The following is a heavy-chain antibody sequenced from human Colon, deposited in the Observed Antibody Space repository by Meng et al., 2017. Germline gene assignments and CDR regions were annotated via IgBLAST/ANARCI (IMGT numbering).Heavy chain of an antibody. Sequence: QLQLQESGSRLVKPSQTLSLTCAVSGDPVTTTLSSWSWIRQSPGKGLERIGNIYDNGYTYYSPSLRSRVTISVDRSNNQFSLNLNSVTAADTAVYFCARGYRGSTYFAYWGQGILVTVSS. J-gene: IGHJ4*02. D-gene: IGHD3-16*01. CDR1: GDPVTTTLSS. V-gene: IGHV4-30-2*06. CDR2: IYDNGYT. CDR3: ARGYRGSTYFAY.